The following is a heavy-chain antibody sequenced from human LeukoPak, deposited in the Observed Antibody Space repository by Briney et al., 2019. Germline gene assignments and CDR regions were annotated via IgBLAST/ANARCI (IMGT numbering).Heavy chain of an antibody. D-gene: IGHD6-13*01. J-gene: IGHJ4*02. CDR3: AREQREGSSSWPPTTDY. CDR1: GYTFTGYY. CDR2: INPNSGGT. V-gene: IGHV1-2*02. Sequence: AASVKVSCKASGYTFTGYYMHWVRQAPGQGLEWMGWINPNSGGTNYAQKFQGRVTMTRDTSISTAYMELSRLRSDDTAVYYCAREQREGSSSWPPTTDYWGQGTLVTVSS.